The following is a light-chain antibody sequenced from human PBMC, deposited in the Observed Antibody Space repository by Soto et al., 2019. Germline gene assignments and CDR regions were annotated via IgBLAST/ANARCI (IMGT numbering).Light chain of an antibody. CDR2: EGT. V-gene: IGLV2-14*01. CDR3: SSSTNTNTLVI. CDR1: SSDIGRYKF. Sequence: QSALTQPASVSGSPGQSITISCTGTSSDIGRYKFVSWFQQHPGKAPNLMIFEGTNRPSGVSNRFSGSKSGNTASLTISGLQAEDEAIYFCSSSTNTNTLVIFGGGTQLTVL. J-gene: IGLJ2*01.